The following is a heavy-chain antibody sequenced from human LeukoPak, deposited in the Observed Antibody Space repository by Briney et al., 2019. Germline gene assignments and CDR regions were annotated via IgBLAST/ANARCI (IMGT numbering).Heavy chain of an antibody. CDR2: IKSDETHT. Sequence: GGSLRLSCAASGFTFSSYWLHWVRQAPGKGLVWVARIKSDETHTDYADSVKGRFTISRDDDKNTLYLQMNSLRAGDTAIYYCTTIRPDYWGQGAMVTVSS. D-gene: IGHD5-12*01. CDR1: GFTFSSYW. V-gene: IGHV3-74*01. J-gene: IGHJ4*02. CDR3: TTIRPDY.